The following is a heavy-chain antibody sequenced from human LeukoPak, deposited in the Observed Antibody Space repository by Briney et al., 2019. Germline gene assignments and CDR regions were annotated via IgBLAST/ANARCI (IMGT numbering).Heavy chain of an antibody. CDR3: ARAYQPLGGLSLPDY. Sequence: GASVKVSCKASGYTFRSYAMNWVRQAPGQGLEWMGWINTNTGNPTYAQGFTGRFVFSLDTSVSTAYLQISGLKADDTAVYYCARAYQPLGGLSLPDYWGQGTLVSVSS. V-gene: IGHV7-4-1*02. D-gene: IGHD3-16*02. CDR2: INTNTGNP. CDR1: GYTFRSYA. J-gene: IGHJ4*02.